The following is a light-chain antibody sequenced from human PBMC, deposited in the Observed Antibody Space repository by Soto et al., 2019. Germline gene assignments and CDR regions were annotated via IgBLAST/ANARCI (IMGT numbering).Light chain of an antibody. CDR3: QQYHTFLT. V-gene: IGKV1-5*01. Sequence: DIQMTQSPSTLSASVGDRVTIACRANQTITRWLAWYQQKPGKAPKLLIFDASTLESGVPSRFSGSGYGTEFTLTLSSLQPEDGATYYCQQYHTFLTFGQGTPVEVK. CDR1: QTITRW. CDR2: DAS. J-gene: IGKJ1*01.